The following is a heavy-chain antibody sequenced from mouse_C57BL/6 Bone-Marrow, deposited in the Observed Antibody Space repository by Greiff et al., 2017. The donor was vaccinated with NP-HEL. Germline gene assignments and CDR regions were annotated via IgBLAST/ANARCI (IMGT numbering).Heavy chain of an antibody. CDR1: GFTFSDYY. J-gene: IGHJ3*01. CDR3: ARYGYDGWFAY. CDR2: ISNGGGST. Sequence: EVKVVESGGGLVQPGGSLKLSCAASGFTFSDYYMYWVRQTPEKRLEWVAYISNGGGSTYYPDTVKGRFTISRDNANNTLYLQMRRLKSEDTAMYYCARYGYDGWFAYWGQGTLVTVSA. V-gene: IGHV5-12*01. D-gene: IGHD2-2*01.